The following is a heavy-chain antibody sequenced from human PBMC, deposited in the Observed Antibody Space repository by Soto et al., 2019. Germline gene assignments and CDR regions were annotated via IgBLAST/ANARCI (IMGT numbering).Heavy chain of an antibody. V-gene: IGHV2-5*02. D-gene: IGHD2-2*01. CDR3: APSPNLGYCSSTSCYQASYFDY. J-gene: IGHJ4*02. Sequence: QITLKESGPTLVKPTQTLTLTCTFSGFSLSTSGVGVGWIRQPPGKALEWLALIYWDDDKRYSPSLKSRLTLTKDTSKNQVVLTMANMDPVDTATYYCAPSPNLGYCSSTSCYQASYFDYWGQGPLVTVSS. CDR2: IYWDDDK. CDR1: GFSLSTSGVG.